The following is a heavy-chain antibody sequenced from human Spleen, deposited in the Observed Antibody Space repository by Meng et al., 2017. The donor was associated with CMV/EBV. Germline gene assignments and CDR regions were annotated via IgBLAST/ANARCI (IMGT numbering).Heavy chain of an antibody. CDR1: GLTFSNYA. J-gene: IGHJ4*02. V-gene: IGHV3-23*01. Sequence: SGLTFSNYARSWVRKAPGKGLEWVSVISGSGGSTHYAESVKGRFTISRDTSKKTVYLQMNSLRVEDTAVYFCAKDGAVGATYYFDYWGQGTLVTVSS. D-gene: IGHD1-26*01. CDR3: AKDGAVGATYYFDY. CDR2: ISGSGGST.